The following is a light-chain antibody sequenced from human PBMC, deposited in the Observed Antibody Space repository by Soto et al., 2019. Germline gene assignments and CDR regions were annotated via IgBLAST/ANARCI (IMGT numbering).Light chain of an antibody. Sequence: IGLTQSHRTLSLSKGERATLSCRASQSVSSSYLAWYQQKPGQAPRLLIYGASSRATGIPDRFSGSGSGTDFTLTISRLEPEDFAVYYCQQCGSSLYTFGPGTKVDVK. J-gene: IGKJ2*01. V-gene: IGKV3-20*01. CDR3: QQCGSSLYT. CDR2: GAS. CDR1: QSVSSSY.